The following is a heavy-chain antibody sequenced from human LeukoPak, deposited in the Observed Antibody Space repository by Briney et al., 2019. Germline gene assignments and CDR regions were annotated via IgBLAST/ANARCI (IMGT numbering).Heavy chain of an antibody. D-gene: IGHD2-21*02. Sequence: GSLRLSCAASGFTFSSYWMSWVRQAPGKGLEWVANIKQDGSEKYYVDSVKGRFTISRDNAKNSLYLQMNSLRAEDTAVYYCARFSWKVVTAIHFDYWGQGTLVTVSS. CDR1: GFTFSSYW. V-gene: IGHV3-7*01. CDR3: ARFSWKVVTAIHFDY. CDR2: IKQDGSEK. J-gene: IGHJ4*02.